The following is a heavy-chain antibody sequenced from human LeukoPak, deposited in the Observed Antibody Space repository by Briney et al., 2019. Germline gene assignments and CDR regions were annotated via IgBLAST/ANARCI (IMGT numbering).Heavy chain of an antibody. CDR1: GGSFSGYY. CDR2: INHSGST. CDR3: ARGQRKTYYYYMDV. J-gene: IGHJ6*03. V-gene: IGHV4-34*01. Sequence: SETLSLTCAVYGGSFSGYYWSWIRQPPGKGLEWIGEINHSGSTNYNPSLKSRVTISVDTSKNQFSLKLSSVTAADTAVYYCARGQRKTYYYYMDVWGKGTTVTVSS.